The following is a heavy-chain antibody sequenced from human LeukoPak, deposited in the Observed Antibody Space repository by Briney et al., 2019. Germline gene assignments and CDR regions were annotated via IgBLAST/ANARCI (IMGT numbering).Heavy chain of an antibody. D-gene: IGHD1-26*01. V-gene: IGHV1-2*02. CDR3: AREVWDRLTNGIDY. CDR1: GYTFTGYY. J-gene: IGHJ4*02. CDR2: INPNSAGT. Sequence: ASVKVSCKTSGYTFTGYYIHWVRQAPGQGLEWMGWINPNSAGTNYAQKFQGRVNMTRDTSISTAYVELSRLRFDDTAVYYCAREVWDRLTNGIDYWGQGTLVTVSS.